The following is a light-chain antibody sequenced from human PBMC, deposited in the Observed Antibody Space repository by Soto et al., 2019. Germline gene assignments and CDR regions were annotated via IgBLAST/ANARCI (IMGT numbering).Light chain of an antibody. V-gene: IGKV3-20*01. J-gene: IGKJ2*01. CDR2: GAS. Sequence: EIVLTQSPGTLSLSPGERATLSCRASQSVSSSYLAWYQQKPGQAPRLLIYGASSRATGIPDRFSGSGSGTDFTITISRLEPEDVAVYYCQQYGSSPRTFGQGTKLEIK. CDR1: QSVSSSY. CDR3: QQYGSSPRT.